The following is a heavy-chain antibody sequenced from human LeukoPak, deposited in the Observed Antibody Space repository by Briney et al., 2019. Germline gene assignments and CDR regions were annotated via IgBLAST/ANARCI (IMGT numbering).Heavy chain of an antibody. CDR3: AKDFFRGCSGCYYYYYMDV. J-gene: IGHJ6*03. D-gene: IGHD6-19*01. Sequence: GGSLRLSCAASGFTFDDYAMHWVRQAPGKGLEWVSGISWNSGSIGYADSVKGRFTISRDNSKNTLYLQMNSLRAEDTAVYYCAKDFFRGCSGCYYYYYMDVWGKGTTVTISS. V-gene: IGHV3-9*01. CDR2: ISWNSGSI. CDR1: GFTFDDYA.